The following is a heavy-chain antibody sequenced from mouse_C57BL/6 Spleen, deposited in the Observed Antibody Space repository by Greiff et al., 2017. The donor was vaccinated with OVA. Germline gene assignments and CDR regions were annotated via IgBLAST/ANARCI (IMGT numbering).Heavy chain of an antibody. CDR3: TRQAAQGTRDAMDY. CDR2: IYPGNSDT. Sequence: VQLKQSGTVLARPGASVKMSCKTSGYTFTSYWMHWVKQRPGQGLEWIGAIYPGNSDTSYNQKFKGKAKLTAVTSGSTAYMELSSLTNEDSAVYYCTRQAAQGTRDAMDYWGQGTSVTVSS. CDR1: GYTFTSYW. V-gene: IGHV1-5*01. D-gene: IGHD3-2*02. J-gene: IGHJ4*01.